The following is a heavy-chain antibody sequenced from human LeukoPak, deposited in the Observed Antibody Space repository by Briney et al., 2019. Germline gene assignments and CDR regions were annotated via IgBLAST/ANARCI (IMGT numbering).Heavy chain of an antibody. CDR1: GFTFSNYW. CDR2: IEQDGSEK. D-gene: IGHD2/OR15-2a*01. J-gene: IGHJ3*02. V-gene: IGHV3-7*01. CDR3: ARDMSESSTPIGSFDI. Sequence: PGGSLRLSCVASGFTFSNYWMSWVRQAPGKGLEWVANIEQDGSEKYYVDSVKGRFTISRGNAKNSLYLQMNSLRAEDTAVYYCARDMSESSTPIGSFDIWGQGTMVTVSS.